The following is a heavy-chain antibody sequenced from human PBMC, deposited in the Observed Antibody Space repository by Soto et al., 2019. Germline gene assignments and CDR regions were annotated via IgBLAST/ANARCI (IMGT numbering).Heavy chain of an antibody. J-gene: IGHJ4*02. V-gene: IGHV3-74*01. CDR3: AKASHNDCWSAYSYFDF. D-gene: IGHD3-3*01. CDR2: ISDDGKIT. Sequence: GGSLRLSCEASGFVFKMYYMHWVRQVPGKGPEWVSRISDDGKITTYADSVKDRFTISRDNAKNSVSLQMSGLRDEDTALYFCAKASHNDCWSAYSYFDFWGQGALVTVSA. CDR1: GFVFKMYY.